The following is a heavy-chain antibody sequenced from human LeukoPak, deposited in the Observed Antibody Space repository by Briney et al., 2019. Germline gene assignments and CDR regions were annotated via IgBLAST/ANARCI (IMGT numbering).Heavy chain of an antibody. CDR1: GFSLSTSGMC. V-gene: IGHV2-70*11. CDR3: ARGLAAAGTHDY. D-gene: IGHD6-13*01. Sequence: VSGPTLVNPTQTLTLTCTFSGFSLSTSGMCVSWIRQPPGKALEWLARIDWDDDKYYSTSLKTRLTISKDTSKNQVVLTMTNMDPVDTATYYCARGLAAAGTHDYWGQGTLVTVSS. CDR2: IDWDDDK. J-gene: IGHJ4*02.